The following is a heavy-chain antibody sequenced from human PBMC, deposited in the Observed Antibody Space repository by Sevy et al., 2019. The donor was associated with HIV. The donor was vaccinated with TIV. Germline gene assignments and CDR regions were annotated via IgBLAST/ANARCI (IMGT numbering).Heavy chain of an antibody. CDR3: ASIPHMVRGVNGMDV. V-gene: IGHV3-48*02. D-gene: IGHD3-10*01. Sequence: GGSLRLSCAASGFTFSSYSMNWVRQAPGKGLEWVSYISSSSSTIYYADSVKGRFTISRDNAKNSLYLQMNSLRDEDTAVYYCASIPHMVRGVNGMDVWGQGTTVTVSS. CDR2: ISSSSSTI. CDR1: GFTFSSYS. J-gene: IGHJ6*02.